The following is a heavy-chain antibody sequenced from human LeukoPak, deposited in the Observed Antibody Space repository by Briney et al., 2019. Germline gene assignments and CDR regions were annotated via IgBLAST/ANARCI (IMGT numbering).Heavy chain of an antibody. D-gene: IGHD6-13*01. CDR1: GFTFSSYA. V-gene: IGHV3-23*01. Sequence: GGSLRLSCAASGFTFSSYAMSWVRQAPGKGLEWVSAISGSGGSTYYADSVKGRFTISRDNSKNTLYLQMNSLRAEDTAVYYCAKDGLAAAGSYYYYGVDVWGQGTTVTVSS. CDR2: ISGSGGST. CDR3: AKDGLAAAGSYYYYGVDV. J-gene: IGHJ6*02.